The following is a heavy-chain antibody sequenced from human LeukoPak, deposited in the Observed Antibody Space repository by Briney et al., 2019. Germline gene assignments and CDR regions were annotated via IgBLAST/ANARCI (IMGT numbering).Heavy chain of an antibody. CDR3: AKDRPTWPIDY. D-gene: IGHD5-12*01. V-gene: IGHV3-53*01. CDR2: IYSDGST. CDR1: GFSVSTDH. Sequence: GGSLRLSCAASGFSVSTDHMSWVRQAPGKGLEWVSVIYSDGSTYYADTVKGRFTISRDNSKNTVDLLVNSLRAEDTAVYYCAKDRPTWPIDYWGQGTLVTVSS. J-gene: IGHJ4*02.